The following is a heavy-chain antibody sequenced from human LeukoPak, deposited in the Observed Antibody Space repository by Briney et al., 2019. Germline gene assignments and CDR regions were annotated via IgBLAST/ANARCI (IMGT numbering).Heavy chain of an antibody. CDR3: ARHYYDSTGYYYFDY. J-gene: IGHJ4*02. CDR2: MVYSGGT. V-gene: IGHV4-39*01. Sequence: PSETLSLTCTVSGDSITGSSYYWGWIRQPPGKGLEWIGSMVYSGGTYSNPSLKSRVTISVDTSKNQFSLKLSSVTAADTAVYYCARHYYDSTGYYYFDYWGQGTLVTVSS. D-gene: IGHD3-22*01. CDR1: GDSITGSSYY.